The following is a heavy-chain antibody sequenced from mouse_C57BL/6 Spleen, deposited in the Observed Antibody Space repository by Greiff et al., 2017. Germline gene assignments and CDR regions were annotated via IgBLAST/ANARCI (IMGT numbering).Heavy chain of an antibody. CDR2: FNPCGGYT. V-gene: IGHV1-7*01. J-gene: IGHJ1*03. D-gene: IGHD2-3*01. CDR3: ARSQIYDVYYDWYFDV. CDR1: GYTFTSYW. Sequence: VQLQQSGAELAKPGASVKLSCKASGYTFTSYWMHWVKQRPGQGLEWIGYFNPCGGYTKSNQKFKDKATLPADKSSSTAYMQLSSLTYEDSAVYYCARSQIYDVYYDWYFDVWGTGTTVTVSS.